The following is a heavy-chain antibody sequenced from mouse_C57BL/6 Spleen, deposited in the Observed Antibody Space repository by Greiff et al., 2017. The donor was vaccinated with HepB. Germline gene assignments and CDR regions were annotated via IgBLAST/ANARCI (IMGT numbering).Heavy chain of an antibody. CDR1: GYTFTSYW. CDR3: ARDVITTVVATPIYWYFDV. CDR2: INPSSGYT. Sequence: VQLQQSGAELAKPGASVKLSCKASGYTFTSYWMHWVKQRPGQGLEWIGYINPSSGYTKYNQKFKDKATLTADKSSSTAYMQLSSLTYEDSAVYYCARDVITTVVATPIYWYFDVWGTGTTVTVSS. J-gene: IGHJ1*03. V-gene: IGHV1-7*01. D-gene: IGHD1-1*01.